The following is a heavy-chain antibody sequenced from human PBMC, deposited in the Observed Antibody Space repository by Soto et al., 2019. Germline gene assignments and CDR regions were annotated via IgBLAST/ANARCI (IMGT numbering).Heavy chain of an antibody. D-gene: IGHD1-1*01. CDR1: RYIFTAYL. CDR2: INPNNGAT. CDR3: ASHDPGARFDP. V-gene: IGHV1-2*02. Sequence: QVQLVQSGAEVKKPGASVKVSCKAPRYIFTAYLMHWVRQAPGQGLEWMGWINPNNGATHYGLSFQGRVIMTRDTSISTAYMELSSLRSDDTAVYYCASHDPGARFDPWGQGTLVIVSS. J-gene: IGHJ5*02.